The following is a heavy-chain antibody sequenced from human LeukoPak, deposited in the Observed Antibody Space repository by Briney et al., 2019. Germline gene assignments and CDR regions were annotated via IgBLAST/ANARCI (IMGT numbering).Heavy chain of an antibody. Sequence: ASVKVSCKASGYTFTSYDINWVRQATGQGLEWMGWMNPNSGNTGYAQKFQGRVTVTRNTSISTAYMELSSLRSEDTAVYYCARGVRFLEWLSRKYYFDYWGQGTLVTVSS. CDR3: ARGVRFLEWLSRKYYFDY. J-gene: IGHJ4*02. CDR1: GYTFTSYD. CDR2: MNPNSGNT. V-gene: IGHV1-8*01. D-gene: IGHD3-3*01.